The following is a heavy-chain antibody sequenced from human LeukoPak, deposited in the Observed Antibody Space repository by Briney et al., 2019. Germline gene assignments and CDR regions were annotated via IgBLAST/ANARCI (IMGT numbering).Heavy chain of an antibody. Sequence: PSQTLSLTCTVSGGSISSGSYYWSWIRQPAGKGLEWIGRIYTSGSTNYNPSLKSRVTISVDTSKNQFSLKLSSVTAADTAVYYCAFLTLEYGDAFDIWGQGTMVTVSS. J-gene: IGHJ3*02. CDR2: IYTSGST. D-gene: IGHD3-3*01. CDR1: GGSISSGSYY. V-gene: IGHV4-61*02. CDR3: AFLTLEYGDAFDI.